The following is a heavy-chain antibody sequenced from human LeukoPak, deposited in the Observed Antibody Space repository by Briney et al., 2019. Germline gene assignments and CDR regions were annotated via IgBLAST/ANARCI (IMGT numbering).Heavy chain of an antibody. V-gene: IGHV1-69*06. D-gene: IGHD4-17*01. CDR3: ARGRYTVTNYYYYGMDV. CDR2: IIPIFGTA. Sequence: GASVKVSCKASGGTFSSYAISWVRQPPGQGLEWMGGIIPIFGTANYAQKFQGRVTITADKSTSTAYMELSSLRSEDTAVYYCARGRYTVTNYYYYGMDVWGKGTTVTVSS. CDR1: GGTFSSYA. J-gene: IGHJ6*04.